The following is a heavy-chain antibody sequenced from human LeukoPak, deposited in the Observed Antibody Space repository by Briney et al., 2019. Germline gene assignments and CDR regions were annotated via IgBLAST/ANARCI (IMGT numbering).Heavy chain of an antibody. D-gene: IGHD3-22*01. CDR2: IYYSGST. J-gene: IGHJ4*02. CDR1: GGSVNSGDYY. V-gene: IGHV4-31*03. CDR3: ARMSGRESSGYYLDY. Sequence: SETLSLTCTVSGGSVNSGDYYWSWIRQHPGKGLEWTGYIYYSGSTYYNPSLKSRVTISVDTSKNHFSLKLSSVTAADTAVYYCARMSGRESSGYYLDYWGQGTLVTVSS.